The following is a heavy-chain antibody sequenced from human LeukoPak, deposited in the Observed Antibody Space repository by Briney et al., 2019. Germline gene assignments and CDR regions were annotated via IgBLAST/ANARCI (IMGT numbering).Heavy chain of an antibody. CDR3: ARDRRWEQLHAFDI. Sequence: PSETLSLTCTVSGDSISTYFWSWIRQPPGKRLEWIAYVHYSESTNYNPSLKSRVTISLDTSKNQFSLMLSSVTAADTAVYYCARDRRWEQLHAFDIWGQGTMVTASS. CDR1: GDSISTYF. V-gene: IGHV4-59*01. CDR2: VHYSEST. D-gene: IGHD1-26*01. J-gene: IGHJ3*02.